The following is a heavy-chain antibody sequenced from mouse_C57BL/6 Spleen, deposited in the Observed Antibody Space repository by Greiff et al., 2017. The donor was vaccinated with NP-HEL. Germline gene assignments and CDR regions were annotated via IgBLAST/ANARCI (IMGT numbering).Heavy chain of an antibody. J-gene: IGHJ2*01. CDR1: GYTFTDYN. V-gene: IGHV1-18*01. CDR3: ARRGDYDGNFYY. D-gene: IGHD2-4*01. CDR2: INPNNGGT. Sequence: EVQLQQSGPELVKPGASVKIPCKASGYTFTDYNMDWVKQSHGKSLEWIGDINPNNGGTIYNQKFKGKATLTVDKSSSTADMELRSLTSEDTAVYYCARRGDYDGNFYYWGQGTTLTVSS.